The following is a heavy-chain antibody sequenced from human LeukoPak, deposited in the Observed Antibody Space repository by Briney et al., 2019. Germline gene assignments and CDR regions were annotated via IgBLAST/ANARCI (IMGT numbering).Heavy chain of an antibody. CDR2: ILGSGGST. Sequence: GGSLRLSCAASRFTFTNYAMHWVRQAPGKGLEWVSGILGSGGSTYYADSVKGRFTISRDNSKNTVYLQMNSLRVEDTAMYFCAGGTALYHFDYWGLGTLITVSS. J-gene: IGHJ4*02. CDR1: RFTFTNYA. CDR3: AGGTALYHFDY. V-gene: IGHV3-23*01. D-gene: IGHD3-16*01.